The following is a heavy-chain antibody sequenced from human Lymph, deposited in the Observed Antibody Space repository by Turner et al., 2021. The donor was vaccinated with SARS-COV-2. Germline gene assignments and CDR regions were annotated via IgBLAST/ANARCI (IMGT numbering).Heavy chain of an antibody. CDR1: GYSFTSYW. J-gene: IGHJ6*02. Sequence: EVQLVQSGAEVKKPGESLKISCKGSGYSFTSYWIGWVRQRPGKGLEWMGIIYPGDSDTRYSPSFQGQVTISADKSISTAYLQWSSLKASDSAMYYCARITFYYGSGLYYYYGMDVWGQGTTVTVSS. CDR2: IYPGDSDT. V-gene: IGHV5-51*03. D-gene: IGHD3-10*01. CDR3: ARITFYYGSGLYYYYGMDV.